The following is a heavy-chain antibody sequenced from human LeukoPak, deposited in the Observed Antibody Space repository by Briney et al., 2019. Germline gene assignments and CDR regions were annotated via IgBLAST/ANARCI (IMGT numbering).Heavy chain of an antibody. J-gene: IGHJ5*02. V-gene: IGHV4-34*01. D-gene: IGHD3-10*01. CDR3: ARVRFLWFGEGWFDP. CDR2: INHSGST. Sequence: SETLSLTCAVYGGSFSGYYWSWIRQPPGKGLEWIGEINHSGSTNYNPSLKSRVTISVDTPKNQFSLKLSSVTAADTAVYYCARVRFLWFGEGWFDPWGQGTLVTVSS. CDR1: GGSFSGYY.